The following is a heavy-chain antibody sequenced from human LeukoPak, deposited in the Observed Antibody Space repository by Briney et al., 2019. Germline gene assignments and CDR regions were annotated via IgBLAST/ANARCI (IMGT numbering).Heavy chain of an antibody. D-gene: IGHD6-19*01. J-gene: IGHJ4*02. CDR3: ARDRSGWYQPELDY. V-gene: IGHV3-48*04. CDR2: FSGSSSTI. Sequence: PGGSLRLSCAASGFTFSTYSMNWVRQAPGKGLEWISYFSGSSSTIYYADSVRGRFTISRDNAKNSLYLQMNSLRAEDTAVYYCARDRSGWYQPELDYWGQGTLVTVSS. CDR1: GFTFSTYS.